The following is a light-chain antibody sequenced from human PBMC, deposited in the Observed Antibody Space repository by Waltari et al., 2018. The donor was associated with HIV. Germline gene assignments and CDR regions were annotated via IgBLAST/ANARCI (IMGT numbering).Light chain of an antibody. J-gene: IGLJ1*01. CDR2: SNN. V-gene: IGLV1-44*01. CDR1: TSNIGGNT. Sequence: QSVLAQPPSASGTPGQRVTISCSGSTSNIGGNTLSWYQQLPGTAPKLLIYSNNERPSGVPDRLSGSTSGTSASLVIIGLQSEDEADYYCAAWDDSLKGGAFGTGTKVTVL. CDR3: AAWDDSLKGGA.